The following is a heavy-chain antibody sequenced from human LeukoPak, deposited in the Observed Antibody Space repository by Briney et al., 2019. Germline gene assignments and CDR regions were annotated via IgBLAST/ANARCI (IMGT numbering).Heavy chain of an antibody. CDR2: IIPFLGTT. CDR3: TIIPNVILFTHYFEY. D-gene: IGHD2-21*01. V-gene: IGHV1-69*13. CDR1: GGVFTTYA. Sequence: ASVKVSCKASGGVFTTYAISWVRQAPGQGREWMGGIIPFLGTTNYAQKFQGRVTITADEPTRTAYMELTYLTSDDTAVYYCTIIPNVILFTHYFEYWGQGTLVTVSS. J-gene: IGHJ4*02.